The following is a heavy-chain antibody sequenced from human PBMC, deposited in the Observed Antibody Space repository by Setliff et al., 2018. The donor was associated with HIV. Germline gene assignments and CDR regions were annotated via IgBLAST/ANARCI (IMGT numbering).Heavy chain of an antibody. D-gene: IGHD2-15*01. J-gene: IGHJ4*02. V-gene: IGHV4-61*02. CDR2: IYTSGST. CDR1: GGSISSGSYY. CDR3: ARTTVVAPSGEDY. Sequence: LSLTCTVSGGSISSGSYYWSWIRQPAGKGLEWIGRIYTSGSTNYNPSLKSRVTISVDTSKNQFSLKLSSVTAADTAVYYCARTTVVAPSGEDYWGQGTLVTVSS.